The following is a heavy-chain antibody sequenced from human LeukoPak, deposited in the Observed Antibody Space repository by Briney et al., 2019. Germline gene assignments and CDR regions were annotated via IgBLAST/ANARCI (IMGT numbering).Heavy chain of an antibody. CDR1: GGTFSSYA. V-gene: IGHV1-18*01. Sequence: GSSVKVSCKASGGTFSSYAISWVRQAPGQGLEWMGWISAYNGNTNYAQKLQGRVTMTTDTSTSTAYMELRSLRSDDTAVYYCARDGNVPLYNWFDPWGQGTLVTVSS. J-gene: IGHJ5*02. CDR2: ISAYNGNT. CDR3: ARDGNVPLYNWFDP.